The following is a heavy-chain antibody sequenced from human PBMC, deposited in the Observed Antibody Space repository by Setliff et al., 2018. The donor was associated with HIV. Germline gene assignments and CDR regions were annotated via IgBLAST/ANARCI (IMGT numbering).Heavy chain of an antibody. CDR3: ARSPGVDTNMAFDY. J-gene: IGHJ4*02. D-gene: IGHD5-18*01. V-gene: IGHV4-59*01. Sequence: SETLSLTCTVSGGSIINYFWSWIRLPQGKRLELIGYIYYSGSTDYNPSLKSRVTISVETSKSQDSLKLSSVTAADTAVYYCARSPGVDTNMAFDYWGRGTLVTVSS. CDR2: IYYSGST. CDR1: GGSIINYF.